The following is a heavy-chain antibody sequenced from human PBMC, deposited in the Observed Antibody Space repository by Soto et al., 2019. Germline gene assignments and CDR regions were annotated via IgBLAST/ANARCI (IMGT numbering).Heavy chain of an antibody. CDR3: TRGCQEWELLSFDI. CDR1: GFTFGDYA. V-gene: IGHV3-49*03. D-gene: IGHD1-26*01. Sequence: GGSLRLSCTASGFTFGDYAMSWFRQAPGKGLEWVGLIRSKAYGGTTEYAASVKGRFTIARDDSKSIAYLQMNSLKTEDTAVYYCTRGCQEWELLSFDIWGQGTMVTVSS. J-gene: IGHJ3*02. CDR2: IRSKAYGGTT.